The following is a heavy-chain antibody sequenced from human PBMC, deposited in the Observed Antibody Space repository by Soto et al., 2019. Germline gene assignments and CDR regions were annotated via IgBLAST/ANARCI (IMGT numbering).Heavy chain of an antibody. Sequence: QVQLQPWGAGPLRPLETLSLTCGVSGGSFSGYYWAWIRQSPGKGLEWIGEINDRGSINYNPSLKSRVSISVDTSNNHYSLNLRSVTAADTAVYYCARESHDILAGPPWVGYFDLWGRGTLVTVSS. CDR3: ARESHDILAGPPWVGYFDL. D-gene: IGHD3-9*01. CDR1: GGSFSGYY. J-gene: IGHJ2*01. V-gene: IGHV4-34*01. CDR2: INDRGSI.